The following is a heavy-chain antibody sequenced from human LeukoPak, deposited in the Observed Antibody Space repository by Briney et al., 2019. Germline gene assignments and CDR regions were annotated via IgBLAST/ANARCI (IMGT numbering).Heavy chain of an antibody. D-gene: IGHD3-22*01. V-gene: IGHV3-7*01. CDR3: ARETSITMIVVVITTAGYFDY. Sequence: GGSLRLSCAASGFTFSSYWLSWVRQAPGKGLEWVANIKQDGSEKYYVDSVKGRFTISRDNAKNSLYLQMNSLRAEDTAVYYCARETSITMIVVVITTAGYFDYWGQGTLVTVSS. J-gene: IGHJ4*02. CDR2: IKQDGSEK. CDR1: GFTFSSYW.